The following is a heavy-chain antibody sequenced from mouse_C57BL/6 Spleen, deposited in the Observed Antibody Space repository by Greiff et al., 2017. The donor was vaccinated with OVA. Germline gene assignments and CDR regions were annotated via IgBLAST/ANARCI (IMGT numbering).Heavy chain of an antibody. V-gene: IGHV5-9*01. Sequence: EVQGVESGGGLVKPGGSLKLSCAASGFTFSSYTMSWVRQTPEKRLEWVATISGGGGNTYYPASVKGRFTISRDNAKNTLYLQLSSLRSEDTALYYCARQAQATFAYWGQGTLVTVSA. D-gene: IGHD3-2*02. CDR1: GFTFSSYT. CDR2: ISGGGGNT. CDR3: ARQAQATFAY. J-gene: IGHJ3*01.